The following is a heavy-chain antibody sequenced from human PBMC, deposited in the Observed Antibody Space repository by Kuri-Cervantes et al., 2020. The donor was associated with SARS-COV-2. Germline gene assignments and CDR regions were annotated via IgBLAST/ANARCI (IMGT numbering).Heavy chain of an antibody. Sequence: ASVNVSCKASGYTFTDYYIHWVRQAAGQGLEWMGWINLNSGGTNYAQKFQGRVTMTRDTSISTAYMELSRLRSDATAVYYRARDRTSRVLAIFAYWGQGTLVTVSS. CDR1: GYTFTDYY. CDR2: INLNSGGT. CDR3: ARDRTSRVLAIFAY. J-gene: IGHJ4*02. D-gene: IGHD1-1*01. V-gene: IGHV1-2*02.